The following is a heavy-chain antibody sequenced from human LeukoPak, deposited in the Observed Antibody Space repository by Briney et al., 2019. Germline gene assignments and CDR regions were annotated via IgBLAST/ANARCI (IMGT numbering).Heavy chain of an antibody. CDR2: ISNSGGRT. D-gene: IGHD5-12*01. Sequence: QPGGSLRLSCAASGFTFSSYAMSWVRQAPGKGLEWVSSISNSGGRTFYTDSVKGRFTISRDNSKITLYLQMSSLRAEDTAVYYCAKSYNGYESKPDYWGQGTLVTVSS. V-gene: IGHV3-23*01. J-gene: IGHJ4*02. CDR1: GFTFSSYA. CDR3: AKSYNGYESKPDY.